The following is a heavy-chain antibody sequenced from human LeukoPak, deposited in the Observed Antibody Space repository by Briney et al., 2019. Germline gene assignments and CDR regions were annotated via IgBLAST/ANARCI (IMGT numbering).Heavy chain of an antibody. J-gene: IGHJ4*02. CDR1: GDSIGGSIAY. CDR2: IYYSGST. V-gene: IGHV4-39*01. D-gene: IGHD3-22*01. Sequence: SETLSLTCTVSGDSIGGSIAYWGRIRQPPGKGLEWIGSIYYSGSTYYNPSLKSRVTISVDTSKNQFSLKLSSMTAADTAVYYCARHGGTYYYDSTEYFDYWGQGTLVTVSS. CDR3: ARHGGTYYYDSTEYFDY.